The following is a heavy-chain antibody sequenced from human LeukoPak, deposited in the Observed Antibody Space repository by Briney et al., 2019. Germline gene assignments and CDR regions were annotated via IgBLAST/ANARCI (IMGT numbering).Heavy chain of an antibody. V-gene: IGHV3-21*01. Sequence: GGSLRLSCAASGFTFNTFNMNWVRQAPGKGLEWVSSITSGGDYIYYADSVKGRFTTSRDNAKSSLSLQLNSLRVEDTAVYYCARGHYDILAASYKWTPDYWGQGTLVTVSS. D-gene: IGHD3-9*01. J-gene: IGHJ4*02. CDR3: ARGHYDILAASYKWTPDY. CDR2: ITSGGDYI. CDR1: GFTFNTFN.